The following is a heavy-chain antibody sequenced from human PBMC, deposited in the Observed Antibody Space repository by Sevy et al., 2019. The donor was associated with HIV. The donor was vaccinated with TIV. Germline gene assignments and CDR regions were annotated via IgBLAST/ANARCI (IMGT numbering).Heavy chain of an antibody. V-gene: IGHV4-38-2*01. J-gene: IGHJ4*02. CDR1: GYSITSGYL. CDR3: ARHTHGSGTYYVPFDS. D-gene: IGHD3-10*01. CDR2: VFHSGST. Sequence: SETLSLTCAVSGYSITSGYLWGWIRQPPGKGLEWIGSVFHSGSTYYNPSLNSRVIISVDTSKNQFSLKLNSVTAADTAVYYCARHTHGSGTYYVPFDSWGQGTLVTVSS.